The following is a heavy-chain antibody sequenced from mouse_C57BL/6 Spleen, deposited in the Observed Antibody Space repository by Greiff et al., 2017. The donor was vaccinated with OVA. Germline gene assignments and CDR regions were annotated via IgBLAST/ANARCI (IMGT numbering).Heavy chain of an antibody. CDR3: ARGGPFDD. V-gene: IGHV1-54*01. CDR2: INPGSGGT. J-gene: IGHJ2*01. Sequence: VKLQESGAELVRPGTSVKVSCKASGYAFTNYLIEWVKQRPGQGLEWIGVINPGSGGTNYNEKFKGKATLTADKSSSTAYMQLSSLTSEDSAVYFCARGGPFDDWGQGTTLTVSS. CDR1: GYAFTNYL.